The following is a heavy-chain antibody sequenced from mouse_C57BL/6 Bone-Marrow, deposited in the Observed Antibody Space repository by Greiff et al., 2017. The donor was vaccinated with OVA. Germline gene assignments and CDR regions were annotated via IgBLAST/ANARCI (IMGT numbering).Heavy chain of an antibody. J-gene: IGHJ4*01. Sequence: EVKLMESGGGLVQPGGSLKLSCAASGFTFSDYYMYWVRQTPEKRLEWVAYISNGGGSTYYPDTVKGRFTISRDNAKNTLYLQMSRLKSEDTAMYYCARPPDLLWSYAMDYWGQGTSVTVSS. CDR2: ISNGGGST. V-gene: IGHV5-12*01. CDR1: GFTFSDYY. CDR3: ARPPDLLWSYAMDY. D-gene: IGHD2-1*01.